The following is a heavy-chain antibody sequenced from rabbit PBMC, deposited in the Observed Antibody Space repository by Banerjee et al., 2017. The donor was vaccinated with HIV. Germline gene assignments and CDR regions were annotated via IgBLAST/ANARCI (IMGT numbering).Heavy chain of an antibody. D-gene: IGHD8-1*01. CDR2: IYAGYSGST. CDR3: ARVDAGGGYDAVYFNL. J-gene: IGHJ4*01. Sequence: QEQLEESGGDLVKPEGSLTLTCTASGFSFSSSYYMCWVRQAPGKGLEWIACIYAGYSGSTYYASWAKGRFTISETSSTTMTLQMTSLTAADTATYFCARVDAGGGYDAVYFNLWGPGTLVTVS. CDR1: GFSFSSSYY. V-gene: IGHV1S45*01.